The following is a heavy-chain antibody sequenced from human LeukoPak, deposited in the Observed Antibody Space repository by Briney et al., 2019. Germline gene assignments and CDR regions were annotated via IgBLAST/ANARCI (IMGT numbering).Heavy chain of an antibody. D-gene: IGHD3-22*01. Sequence: GGSLRLSGAASGFTFSSYAMSWVRQAPGKGLEWVSAFSGSGGSTYYADSVKGRFTISRDNSKSTLYLQMNSLRAEDTAVYYCAKGPMIVVVITPAHFFDYWGQGTLVTVSS. CDR3: AKGPMIVVVITPAHFFDY. V-gene: IGHV3-23*01. CDR1: GFTFSSYA. CDR2: FSGSGGST. J-gene: IGHJ4*02.